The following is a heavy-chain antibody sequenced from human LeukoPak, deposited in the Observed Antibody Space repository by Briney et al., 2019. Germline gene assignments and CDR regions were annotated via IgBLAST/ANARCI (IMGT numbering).Heavy chain of an antibody. CDR3: AKRDVWGSYRYTPFDY. D-gene: IGHD3-16*02. J-gene: IGHJ4*02. V-gene: IGHV3-23*01. Sequence: QPGGSLRLSCVASGFTFSSYAMSWVRQAPGKGLEWVSAISGSGGSTYYADSVKGRFTISRDNSKNTLYLQMNSLRAEDTAVYYCAKRDVWGSYRYTPFDYWGQGALVTVSS. CDR2: ISGSGGST. CDR1: GFTFSSYA.